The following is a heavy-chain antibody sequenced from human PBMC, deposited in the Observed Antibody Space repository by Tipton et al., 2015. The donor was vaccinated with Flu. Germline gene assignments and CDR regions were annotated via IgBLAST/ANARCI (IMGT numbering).Heavy chain of an antibody. D-gene: IGHD4-23*01. Sequence: TLSLTCTVSGGSISSYYWSWIRQPPGKGLEWIGYIYYSGSTNYNPSLKSRVTISVDTSKNQFSLKLSSVTAADTAVYYCARGRYGGNSNFDYWGQGTLVTVSP. J-gene: IGHJ4*02. CDR2: IYYSGST. CDR3: ARGRYGGNSNFDY. V-gene: IGHV4-59*01. CDR1: GGSISSYY.